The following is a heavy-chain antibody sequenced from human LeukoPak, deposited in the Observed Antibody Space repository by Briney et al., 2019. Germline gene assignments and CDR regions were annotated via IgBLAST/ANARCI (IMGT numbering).Heavy chain of an antibody. J-gene: IGHJ4*02. V-gene: IGHV3-23*01. CDR2: IRCSGGST. Sequence: GGSLRLSCGGSGFPFSSYAMRWVRQATGKGLEWVSGIRCSGGSTYYADSVKGRFTISRDNSKNTLYLQMNSLRAEDMAVYYCAKGSYSSVWYWGQGTLVTVSS. CDR3: AKGSYSSVWY. CDR1: GFPFSSYA. D-gene: IGHD6-19*01.